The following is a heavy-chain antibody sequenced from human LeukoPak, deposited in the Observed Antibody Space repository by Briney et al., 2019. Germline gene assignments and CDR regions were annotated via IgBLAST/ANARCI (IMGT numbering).Heavy chain of an antibody. D-gene: IGHD3-16*01. V-gene: IGHV3-23*01. J-gene: IGHJ4*02. CDR1: GFTFSNYA. CDR3: AKDLKAVLFAYFDY. Sequence: QSGGSLRLSCAASGFTFSNYAMSWVRQAPGKGLEWVSTVPGSGSSTSYADSVQGRFTISRDNSENTLYLQMNSLRAEDTAVYYCAKDLKAVLFAYFDYWGQGALVTVSS. CDR2: VPGSGSST.